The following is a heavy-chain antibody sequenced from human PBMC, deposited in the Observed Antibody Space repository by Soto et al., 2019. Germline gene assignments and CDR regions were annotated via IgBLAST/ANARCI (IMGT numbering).Heavy chain of an antibody. CDR1: GYSFTNYG. CDR2: ISAYNGNT. D-gene: IGHD6-19*01. J-gene: IGHJ6*03. Sequence: QDQLVQSGVEVKKPGASVKVSCKASGYSFTNYGITWVRQAPGQGFEWMGWISAYNGNTNYAQKFQGRVTMTTDASTSTAYLEWRSLRSDDTAVYYCARDRGVAPPVAGNTHYYYYMDVWGTGTTVPVSS. V-gene: IGHV1-18*01. CDR3: ARDRGVAPPVAGNTHYYYYMDV.